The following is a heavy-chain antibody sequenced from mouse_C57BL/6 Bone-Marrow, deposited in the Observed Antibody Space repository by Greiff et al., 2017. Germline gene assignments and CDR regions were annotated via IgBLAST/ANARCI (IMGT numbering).Heavy chain of an antibody. J-gene: IGHJ4*01. CDR2: IDPENGDT. D-gene: IGHD2-5*01. V-gene: IGHV14-4*01. CDR3: TTRSNLYAMDY. CDR1: GFNIKDDY. Sequence: VQLKQSGAELVRPGASVKLSCTASGFNIKDDYMHWVKQRPEQGLEWIGWIDPENGDTEYASKFQGKATITADTSSNTAYLQLSSLTSEDTAVYYCTTRSNLYAMDYWGQGTSVTVSS.